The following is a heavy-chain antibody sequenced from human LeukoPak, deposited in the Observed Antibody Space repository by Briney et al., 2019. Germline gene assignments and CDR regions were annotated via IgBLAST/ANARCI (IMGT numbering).Heavy chain of an antibody. CDR3: ARDRALAH. Sequence: GGSLRLSCAASGFTFSSYGMHWVRQAPGKGLEWVALIWYDGSNKYYADSVKGRLTISRDNAKNSLYLQMNSLRAEDTAVYYCARDRALAHWGQGTLVTVSS. CDR2: IWYDGSNK. J-gene: IGHJ4*02. CDR1: GFTFSSYG. V-gene: IGHV3-33*01.